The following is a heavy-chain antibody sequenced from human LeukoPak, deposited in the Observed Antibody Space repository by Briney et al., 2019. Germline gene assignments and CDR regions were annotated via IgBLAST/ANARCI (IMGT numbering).Heavy chain of an antibody. V-gene: IGHV3-33*01. D-gene: IGHD3-22*01. CDR2: IWYDGSNK. CDR1: GFTFSSYG. Sequence: GRSLRLSCAASGFTFSSYGMHWVRQASGKGREWVAVIWYDGSNKYYADSVKGRFTISRDNSKNTLYLQMNSLRAEDTAVYYCAREAVYYDSSGYYFDYWGQGTLVTVSS. J-gene: IGHJ4*02. CDR3: AREAVYYDSSGYYFDY.